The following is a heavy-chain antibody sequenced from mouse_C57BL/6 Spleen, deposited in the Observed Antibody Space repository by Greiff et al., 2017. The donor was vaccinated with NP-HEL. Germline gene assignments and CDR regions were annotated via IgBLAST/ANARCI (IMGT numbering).Heavy chain of an antibody. CDR1: GYTFTSYW. V-gene: IGHV1-53*01. D-gene: IGHD1-1*01. CDR3: ARWTYYGRRDYFDY. CDR2: INPSNGGT. Sequence: QVQLQQPGTELVKPGASVKLSCKASGYTFTSYWMHWVKQRPGQGLEWIGNINPSNGGTTYNEKFKSKATLTVDESSSTAYMQLSSLTSEDSAVYYCARWTYYGRRDYFDYWGQGTTLTVSS. J-gene: IGHJ2*01.